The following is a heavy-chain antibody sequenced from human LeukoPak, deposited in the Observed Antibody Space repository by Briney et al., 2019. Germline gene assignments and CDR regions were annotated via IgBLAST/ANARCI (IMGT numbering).Heavy chain of an antibody. CDR1: GFTFDDYA. CDR3: ASRGYSYGFDDY. J-gene: IGHJ4*02. D-gene: IGHD5-18*01. CDR2: ISWDGGST. V-gene: IGHV3-43D*03. Sequence: GGSLRLSCAASGFTFDDYAMHWVRQAPGKGLEWVSLISWDGGSTYYADSVKGRFTISRDNAKNSLYLQMNSLRAEDTAVYYCASRGYSYGFDDYWGQGTLVTVSS.